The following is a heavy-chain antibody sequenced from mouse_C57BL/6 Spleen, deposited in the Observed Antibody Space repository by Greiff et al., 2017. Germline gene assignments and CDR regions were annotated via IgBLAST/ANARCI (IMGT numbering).Heavy chain of an antibody. J-gene: IGHJ2*01. V-gene: IGHV1-26*01. D-gene: IGHD2-1*01. CDR2: INPNNGGT. CDR3: APDYGNYDTYFAY. CDR1: GYTFTDYY. Sequence: EVQLKQSGPELVRPGASVKMSCKASGYTFTDYYMNWVKQSPGQSLEWIGDINPNNGGTSYNQKFKGKATLTVDKSSSTAYMELRSLTSEDSAVYYCAPDYGNYDTYFAYWGQGTTLTVSS.